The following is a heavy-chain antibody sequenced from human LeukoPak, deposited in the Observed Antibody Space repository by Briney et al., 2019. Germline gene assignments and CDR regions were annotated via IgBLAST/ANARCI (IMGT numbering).Heavy chain of an antibody. CDR2: INPNSGGT. CDR3: ARPRRLYSSGWYAGY. D-gene: IGHD6-19*01. Sequence: GASVKVSCKASGYTFTGYYMHWVRQAPGQGLEWMGWINPNSGGTNYAQKFQGRVTMTRDTSISTAYMELSRLRSDDTAVYYCARPRRLYSSGWYAGYWGQGTLVTVSS. J-gene: IGHJ4*02. CDR1: GYTFTGYY. V-gene: IGHV1-2*02.